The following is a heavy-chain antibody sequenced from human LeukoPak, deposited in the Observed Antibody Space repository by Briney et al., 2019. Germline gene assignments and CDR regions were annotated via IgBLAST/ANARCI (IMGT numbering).Heavy chain of an antibody. CDR1: GDSIFTNNVA. CDR2: TSYRSKWSF. J-gene: IGHJ4*02. Sequence: SQTLSLTCAISGDSIFTNNVAWNWITQSPSRGLEWLGRTSYRSKWSFDYAVSVKSRITINADTSKNQFSLQLSSMTPEDTAVYYCARGKYTSFDNWGQGTLVTVSS. CDR3: ARGKYTSFDN. V-gene: IGHV6-1*01. D-gene: IGHD6-6*01.